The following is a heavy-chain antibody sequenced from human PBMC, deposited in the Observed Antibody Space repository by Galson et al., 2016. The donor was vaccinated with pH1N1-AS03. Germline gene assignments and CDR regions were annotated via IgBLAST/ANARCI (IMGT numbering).Heavy chain of an antibody. J-gene: IGHJ4*02. CDR1: GFTFSSFG. Sequence: SLRLSCAASGFTFSSFGMHWVRRAPGKGLEWVAFIRFDGSVRFYADSVKGRFTISRDDSKNTLYLQMNSLGAEDTAVYFRAKVSAGSSSYNYFDHWGQGTLVIVSS. D-gene: IGHD2-2*01. CDR2: IRFDGSVR. CDR3: AKVSAGSSSYNYFDH. V-gene: IGHV3-30*02.